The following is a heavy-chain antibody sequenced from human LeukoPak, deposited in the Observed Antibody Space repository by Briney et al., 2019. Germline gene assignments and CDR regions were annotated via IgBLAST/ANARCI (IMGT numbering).Heavy chain of an antibody. CDR2: INHSGGT. Sequence: SETLSLTCAVYGGSFSGYYWSWIRQPPGKGLEWIGEINHSGGTNYNPSLKSRVTISVDTSKNQFSLKLSSVTAADTAVYYCARADTYYDFWSGYWGGYYFDYWGQGTLVTVSS. J-gene: IGHJ4*02. V-gene: IGHV4-34*01. CDR3: ARADTYYDFWSGYWGGYYFDY. D-gene: IGHD3-3*01. CDR1: GGSFSGYY.